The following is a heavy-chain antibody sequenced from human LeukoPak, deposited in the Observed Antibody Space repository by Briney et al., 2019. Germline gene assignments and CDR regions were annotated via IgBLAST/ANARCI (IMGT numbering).Heavy chain of an antibody. J-gene: IGHJ4*02. Sequence: GGSLRLSCVVSGYTFTSYWMTWVRQAPGKGLEWVANIKQDGSVKNYVDSLRGRFTISRDNAKDSLCLQMNSLRAEDTAVYFCARNYYYRFDYWGQGTLVAVPS. CDR1: GYTFTSYW. D-gene: IGHD3-10*01. V-gene: IGHV3-7*01. CDR2: IKQDGSVK. CDR3: ARNYYYRFDY.